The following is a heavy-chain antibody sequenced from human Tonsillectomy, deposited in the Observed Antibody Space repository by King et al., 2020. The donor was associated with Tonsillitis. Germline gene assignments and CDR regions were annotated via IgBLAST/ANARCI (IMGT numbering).Heavy chain of an antibody. CDR1: GFTVSSSY. D-gene: IGHD4-17*01. CDR2: IYSGGNT. V-gene: IGHV3-66*01. J-gene: IGHJ5*02. CDR3: ARDLVDSGWFDP. Sequence: VQLVESGGGLVQPGGSLRLSCAASGFTVSSSYLNWVRQAPGKGLEWVSVIYSGGNTYYADSVKGRFTISRDNSKNTLYLQMNSLRAEDTAVYYCARDLVDSGWFDPWGQGTLVTVSS.